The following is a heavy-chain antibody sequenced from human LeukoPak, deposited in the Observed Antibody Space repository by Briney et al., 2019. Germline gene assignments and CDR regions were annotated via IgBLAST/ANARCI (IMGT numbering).Heavy chain of an antibody. V-gene: IGHV4-38-2*01. CDR3: HSESLWFGSPTGGFDY. Sequence: SETLSLTCAVSGYSISGGYYWGWIRQPPGKGLEWIGSIYHSGSTYYNPSLKSRVTISVDTSKNQFSLKLSSVTAADTAVYYCHSESLWFGSPTGGFDYWGQGTLVTVSS. D-gene: IGHD3-10*01. J-gene: IGHJ4*02. CDR2: IYHSGST. CDR1: GYSISGGYY.